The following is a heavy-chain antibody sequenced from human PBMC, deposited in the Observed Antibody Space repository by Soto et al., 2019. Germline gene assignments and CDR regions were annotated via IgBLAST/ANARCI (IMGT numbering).Heavy chain of an antibody. Sequence: QVQLVQSGAEFKKPGSSVKVSCKASGGTFSSYAISWVLQAPGQGLEWMGGIIPIFGTANYAQKFQGRVTIPADESMSTVYMEPSSLRSEDTAVYYCASAITYYYDRSGSHYYYYCMDVWGQGTTVTFSS. CDR2: IIPIFGTA. CDR1: GGTFSSYA. CDR3: ASAITYYYDRSGSHYYYYCMDV. D-gene: IGHD3-22*01. V-gene: IGHV1-69*01. J-gene: IGHJ6*02.